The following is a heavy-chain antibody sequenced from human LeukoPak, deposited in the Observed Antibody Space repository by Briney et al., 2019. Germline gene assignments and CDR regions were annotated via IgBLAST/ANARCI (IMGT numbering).Heavy chain of an antibody. CDR3: ARDRGLNYFDY. CDR1: GFTFSSYS. D-gene: IGHD2-8*01. J-gene: IGHJ4*02. CDR2: ISSSSSYI. V-gene: IGHV3-21*01. Sequence: GGSLRLSCAASGFTFSSYSMNWVRQAPGKGLEWVSSISSSSSYIYYADSVKGRFTISRDNAKNSLYLQMNSLRAEDTAAYYCARDRGLNYFDYWGQGTLVTVSS.